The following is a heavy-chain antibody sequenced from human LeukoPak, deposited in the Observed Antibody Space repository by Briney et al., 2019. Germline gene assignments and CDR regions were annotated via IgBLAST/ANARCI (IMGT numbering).Heavy chain of an antibody. Sequence: PSETLSLTCAVYGGPFSGYYWSWIRQPPGKGLEWIGEINHSGSTNYNPSLKSRVTISVDTSKNQFSLKLSSVTAADTAVYYCASDSGSSYYYYYGMDVWGQGTTVTVSS. J-gene: IGHJ6*02. V-gene: IGHV4-34*01. CDR2: INHSGST. CDR3: ASDSGSSYYYYYGMDV. D-gene: IGHD6-13*01. CDR1: GGPFSGYY.